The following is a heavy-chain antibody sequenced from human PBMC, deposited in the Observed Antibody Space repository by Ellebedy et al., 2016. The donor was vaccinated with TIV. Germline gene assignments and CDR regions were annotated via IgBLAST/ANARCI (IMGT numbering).Heavy chain of an antibody. CDR2: ISHSGST. Sequence: MPSETLSLTCTVSGGSISPYYWSWIRQPPGKGLEWIGYISHSGSTNYNPSLQSRVTISVDASKNQFSLKLTSVTAADTAVYYCARVVWQLPVSYAFDIWGQGTVVTVSS. J-gene: IGHJ3*02. D-gene: IGHD2-15*01. CDR3: ARVVWQLPVSYAFDI. V-gene: IGHV4-59*01. CDR1: GGSISPYY.